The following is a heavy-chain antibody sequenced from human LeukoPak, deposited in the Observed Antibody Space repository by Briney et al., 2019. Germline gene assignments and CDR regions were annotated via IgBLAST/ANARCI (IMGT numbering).Heavy chain of an antibody. J-gene: IGHJ4*02. V-gene: IGHV4-61*01. CDR3: ARGSGGYYGGFDY. CDR1: GGSVSSGSYY. CDR2: IYYSGST. D-gene: IGHD1-26*01. Sequence: PSQTLSLTCTVSGGSVSSGSYYWSWIRQPPGKGLEWIGYIYYSGSTNYNPSLKSRVTISVDTSKNQFSLKLSSVTAADTAVYYCARGSGGYYGGFDYWGQGTLVTVSS.